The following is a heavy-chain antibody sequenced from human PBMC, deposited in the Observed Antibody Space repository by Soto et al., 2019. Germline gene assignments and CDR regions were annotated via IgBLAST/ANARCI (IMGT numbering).Heavy chain of an antibody. J-gene: IGHJ3*02. Sequence: GGSLRLSCAASGFTFSSYGMHWVRQAPGKGLEWVAVIWYDGSNKYYADSVKGRFTISRDNSKNTLYLQMNSLRAEDTAVYYCARDLLLPIDAFDIWGQGTMVTVSS. D-gene: IGHD1-26*01. V-gene: IGHV3-33*01. CDR2: IWYDGSNK. CDR1: GFTFSSYG. CDR3: ARDLLLPIDAFDI.